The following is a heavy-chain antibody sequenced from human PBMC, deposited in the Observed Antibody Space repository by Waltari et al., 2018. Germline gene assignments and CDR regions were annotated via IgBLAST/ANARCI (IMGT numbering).Heavy chain of an antibody. CDR1: GYTFTSYA. CDR2: INAGNGNT. V-gene: IGHV1-3*03. D-gene: IGHD1-26*01. J-gene: IGHJ4*02. Sequence: QVQLVQSGAEVKKPGASVKVSCKAYGYTFTSYAMNWVRQARGQRLEWMGCINAGNGNTKYSHEFQCRVTITRDTAASTSYMSLSSLRSEDMAVYYCAREALGAVGATYGYFDYWGQGTLVTVSS. CDR3: AREALGAVGATYGYFDY.